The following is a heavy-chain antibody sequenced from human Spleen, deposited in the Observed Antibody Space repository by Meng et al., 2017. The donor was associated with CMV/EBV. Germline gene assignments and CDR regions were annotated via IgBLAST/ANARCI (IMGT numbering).Heavy chain of an antibody. CDR1: GASVGSTSYF. D-gene: IGHD2-15*01. V-gene: IGHV4-39*02. Sequence: SETLSLTCTVSGASVGSTSYFWVWIRQTPGNGLEWIGTIYYSGTTYYNPSLKSRIIMSIDTSKNQFSLKLNSMTAEDSAVYYCVREGRDLDYWGQGTLVTVSS. CDR2: IYYSGTT. J-gene: IGHJ4*02. CDR3: VREGRDLDY.